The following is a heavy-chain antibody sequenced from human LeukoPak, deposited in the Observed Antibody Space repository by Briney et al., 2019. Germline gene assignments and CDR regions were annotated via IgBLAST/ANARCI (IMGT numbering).Heavy chain of an antibody. Sequence: SETLSLTCTVSGGSISSGSYYWSWIRQPAGKGPEWIGRIYTSGSTNYNPSLKNRVTISVDTPKNQFSLKLSSVTAADTAVYYCETEDVLRYFDGYDYWGQGTLVTVSS. V-gene: IGHV4-61*02. CDR2: IYTSGST. D-gene: IGHD3-9*01. J-gene: IGHJ4*02. CDR3: ETEDVLRYFDGYDY. CDR1: GGSISSGSYY.